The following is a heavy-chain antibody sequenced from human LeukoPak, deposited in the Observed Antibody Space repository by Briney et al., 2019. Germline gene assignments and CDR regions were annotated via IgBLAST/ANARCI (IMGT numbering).Heavy chain of an antibody. J-gene: IGHJ4*02. CDR2: ISSSSDSI. Sequence: GGSLRLSCAASGFTFSTYGMTWVRQAPGKGLEWISYISSSSDSIKYADSVKGRFTSSRDNAKNSLYLQMNSLRAEDTAVYYCTKSRISSSGQADHWGQGTLVTVSS. V-gene: IGHV3-48*04. D-gene: IGHD2-15*01. CDR3: TKSRISSSGQADH. CDR1: GFTFSTYG.